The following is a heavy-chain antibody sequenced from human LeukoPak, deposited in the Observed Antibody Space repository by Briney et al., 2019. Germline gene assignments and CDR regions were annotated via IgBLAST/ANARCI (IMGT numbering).Heavy chain of an antibody. Sequence: SETLSLTCAVSGYSISSGYFWGWIRQPPGKGLEWIGSIYHSRSTYYNASLRSRVTISVDTSKNEFSLKLSFPSAADTAVYYCARDFSGYDVGYWGQGTLVTVSS. CDR1: GYSISSGYF. V-gene: IGHV4-38-2*02. CDR2: IYHSRST. J-gene: IGHJ4*02. CDR3: ARDFSGYDVGY. D-gene: IGHD5-12*01.